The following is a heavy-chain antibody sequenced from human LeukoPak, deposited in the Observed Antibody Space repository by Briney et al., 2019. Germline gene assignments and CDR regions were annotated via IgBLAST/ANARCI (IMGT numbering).Heavy chain of an antibody. D-gene: IGHD1-14*01. CDR3: AISGTVAQQTSFDY. J-gene: IGHJ4*02. V-gene: IGHV1-2*02. CDR1: GYTFTGHY. CDR2: INPNSGGT. Sequence: GASVKVSCKASGYTFTGHYMHWVRQAPGQGLEWMGCINPNSGGTNYAQKFHGRVTVTRDTSISTAYMELSTLTSDDTAVYYCAISGTVAQQTSFDYWGQGTLVTVSS.